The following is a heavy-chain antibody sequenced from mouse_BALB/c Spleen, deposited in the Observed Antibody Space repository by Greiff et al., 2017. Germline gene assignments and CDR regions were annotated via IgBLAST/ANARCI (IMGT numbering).Heavy chain of an antibody. CDR2: INPSSGDT. CDR1: GYTFTSYT. J-gene: IGHJ4*01. V-gene: IGHV1-4*02. Sequence: QVQLQQSAAELARPGASVKMSCKASGYTFTSYTMHWVKQRPGQGLEWIGYINPSSGDTEYNQKFKDKTTLTADKSASTAYMQLSSLTSEDSAVYYCARCLCDGYHYYAMDYWGQGTSVTVSS. D-gene: IGHD2-3*01. CDR3: ARCLCDGYHYYAMDY.